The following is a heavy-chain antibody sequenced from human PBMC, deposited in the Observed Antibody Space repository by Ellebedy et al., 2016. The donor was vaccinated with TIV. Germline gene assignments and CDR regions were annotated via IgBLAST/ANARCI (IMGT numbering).Heavy chain of an antibody. CDR1: GFIFSDYY. D-gene: IGHD1-14*01. CDR3: ARDTRFIDHQHNWFDP. CDR2: ISDSGSTT. V-gene: IGHV3-11*01. Sequence: GESLKISCAASGFIFSDYYMNWIRQAPGKGLEWVSYISDSGSTTYYADSVKGRFTIFRDNAKNSLYLQMNSLRAEDTAIYYCARDTRFIDHQHNWFDPWGQGTLVTVSS. J-gene: IGHJ5*02.